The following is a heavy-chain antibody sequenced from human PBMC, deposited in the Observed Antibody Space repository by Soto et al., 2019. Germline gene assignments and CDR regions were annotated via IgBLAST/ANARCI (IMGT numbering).Heavy chain of an antibody. J-gene: IGHJ3*02. V-gene: IGHV1-18*01. CDR2: ISAYKGNT. CDR1: GYTFTNYG. D-gene: IGHD6-6*01. Sequence: QVQLVQSGAEVKKPGASVKVSCKASGYTFTNYGINWVRQAPGQGLEWRGWISAYKGNTNYAQKLQGRLTLATDTSTSTTYMELRSLTSDDTAVYFCARDGRQFVPNSDTLDIWGQGTVVTVSS. CDR3: ARDGRQFVPNSDTLDI.